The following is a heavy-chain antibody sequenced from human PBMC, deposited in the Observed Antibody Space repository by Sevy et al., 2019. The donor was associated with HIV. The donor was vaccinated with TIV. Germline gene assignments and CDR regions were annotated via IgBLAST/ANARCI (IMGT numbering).Heavy chain of an antibody. CDR2: ISSSSSYI. CDR3: ARGRSSGWYRFDY. V-gene: IGHV3-21*01. J-gene: IGHJ4*02. Sequence: GGSLRLSCAASGFTFSSYSMNWVRQAPGKGLEWVSSISSSSSYIYYADSVKGRFTISRDNAKNSLYLQMNSLRAEDTAVYYCARGRSSGWYRFDYWGQGTLVTVSS. CDR1: GFTFSSYS. D-gene: IGHD6-19*01.